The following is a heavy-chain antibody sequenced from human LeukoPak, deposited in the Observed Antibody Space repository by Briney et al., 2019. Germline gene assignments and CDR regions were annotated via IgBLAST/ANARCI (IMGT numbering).Heavy chain of an antibody. Sequence: LSLTCAVYGGSFSGYYWSWTRQPPGKGLEWVAVIWYDGNNRNYADSVKGRFIISRDNAKNTLYLQMNSLRAEDTAVYYCARVLDTAMVYGTFGYWGQGTLVTVSS. V-gene: IGHV3-33*08. CDR1: GGSFSGYY. CDR3: ARVLDTAMVYGTFGY. J-gene: IGHJ4*02. CDR2: IWYDGNNR. D-gene: IGHD5-18*01.